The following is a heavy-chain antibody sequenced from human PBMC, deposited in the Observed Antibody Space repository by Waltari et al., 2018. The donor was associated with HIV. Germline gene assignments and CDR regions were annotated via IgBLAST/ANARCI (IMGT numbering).Heavy chain of an antibody. CDR1: EFRLRSYE. CDR3: ARGWFDS. Sequence: EVQLVESGGGLVQPGGSLRLSCAASEFRLRSYEWDGGRQAQGMGLEWFSYISNSRRPIYYAGSVRGRFTISRDSDKNSLFLQRNSLRVEDTAVYYCARGWFDSWGQGTMVTVSS. J-gene: IGHJ5*01. CDR2: ISNSRRPI. V-gene: IGHV3-48*03.